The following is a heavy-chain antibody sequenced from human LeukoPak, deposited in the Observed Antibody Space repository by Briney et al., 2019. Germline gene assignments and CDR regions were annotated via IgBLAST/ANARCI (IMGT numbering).Heavy chain of an antibody. V-gene: IGHV3-21*01. Sequence: GGSLRLSCAASGFTFSSYSMNWVRQAPGKGLKWVSSISSSSSYIYYADSVKGRFTISRDNAKNSLYLQMNSLRAEDTAVYYSARDPKGPDDYVPDYWGQGTLVTVSS. J-gene: IGHJ4*02. CDR2: ISSSSSYI. CDR1: GFTFSSYS. CDR3: ARDPKGPDDYVPDY. D-gene: IGHD4-17*01.